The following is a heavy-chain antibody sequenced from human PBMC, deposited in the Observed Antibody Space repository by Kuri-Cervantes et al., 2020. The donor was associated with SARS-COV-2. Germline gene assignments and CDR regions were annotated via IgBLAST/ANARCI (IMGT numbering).Heavy chain of an antibody. J-gene: IGHJ5*02. CDR3: ARVSTLRFLEWLSLDP. V-gene: IGHV1-8*01. CDR2: MNPNSGNT. D-gene: IGHD3-3*01. Sequence: ASVKVSCKASGYTLTSYDINWVRQATGQGLEWMGWMNPNSGNTGYAQKFQGRVTMTRNTSISTAYMELSSLRSEDTAVYYCARVSTLRFLEWLSLDPWGQGTLVTVSS. CDR1: GYTLTSYD.